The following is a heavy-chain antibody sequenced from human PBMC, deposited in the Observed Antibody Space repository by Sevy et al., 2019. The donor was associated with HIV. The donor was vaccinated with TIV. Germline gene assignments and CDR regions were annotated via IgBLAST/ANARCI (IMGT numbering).Heavy chain of an antibody. CDR1: GFTFSNYA. CDR2: ISFDGSKK. D-gene: IGHD6-19*01. CDR3: AREGVQWLGHFDY. J-gene: IGHJ4*02. Sequence: GGSLRLSCAASGFTFSNYAIHWVRQAPGRGLEWVAVISFDGSKKYYADSVKGRFTISRDNSKNTLYLQMNSLRAEDTAVYYCAREGVQWLGHFDYWGQGTLVTVSS. V-gene: IGHV3-30-3*01.